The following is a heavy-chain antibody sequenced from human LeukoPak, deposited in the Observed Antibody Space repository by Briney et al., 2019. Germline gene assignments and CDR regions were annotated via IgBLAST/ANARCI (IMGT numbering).Heavy chain of an antibody. J-gene: IGHJ4*02. CDR2: INSDGSST. CDR3: ASPVGDGYNYFVDY. D-gene: IGHD5-24*01. CDR1: GFTFSSYW. Sequence: GGSLRLSCAASGFTFSSYWMHWVRQAPGKGLVWVSRINSDGSSTSYADSVKGRFTISRDNAKNTLHLQMNSLRAEDTAVYYCASPVGDGYNYFVDYWGQGTLVTVSS. V-gene: IGHV3-74*01.